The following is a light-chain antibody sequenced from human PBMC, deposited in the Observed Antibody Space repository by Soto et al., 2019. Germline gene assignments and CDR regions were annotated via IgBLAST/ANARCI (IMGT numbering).Light chain of an antibody. CDR2: GAS. CDR3: QQYGGSPYS. CDR1: QSVSSSY. V-gene: IGKV3-20*01. J-gene: IGKJ2*03. Sequence: EIVLTQSPGTLSLSPGERATLSCRASQSVSSSYFAWYQQKPGQAPRLLIYGASSRATGIPDRFSGSGSGTDFTFTISTLEPEDFAVYYCQQYGGSPYSFGQGTKLEIK.